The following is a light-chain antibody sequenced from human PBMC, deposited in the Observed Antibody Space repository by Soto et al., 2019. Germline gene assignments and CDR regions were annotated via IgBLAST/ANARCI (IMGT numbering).Light chain of an antibody. Sequence: IVLTQSPGKLSLSPGERATLSCRASQTVINNYLAWYQQKPGQAPRLLIYDASSRATGIPDRFSGGGSGTDFTLTISRLEPEDFAVYYCQQFSSYPLTFGGVTIV. CDR2: DAS. J-gene: IGKJ4*01. CDR1: QTVINNY. V-gene: IGKV3-20*01. CDR3: QQFSSYPLT.